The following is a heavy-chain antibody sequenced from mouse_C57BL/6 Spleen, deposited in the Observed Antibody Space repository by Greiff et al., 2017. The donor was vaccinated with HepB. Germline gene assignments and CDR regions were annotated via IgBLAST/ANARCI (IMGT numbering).Heavy chain of an antibody. CDR3: VRYYYGYFDY. D-gene: IGHD1-1*01. J-gene: IGHJ2*01. Sequence: EVNVVESGGGLVQPKGSLKLSCAASGFSFNTYAMNWVRQAPGKGLEWVARIRSKSNNYATYYADSVKDRFTISRDDSESMLYLQMNNLKTEDTAMYYCVRYYYGYFDYWGQGTTLTVSS. CDR1: GFSFNTYA. CDR2: IRSKSNNYAT. V-gene: IGHV10-1*01.